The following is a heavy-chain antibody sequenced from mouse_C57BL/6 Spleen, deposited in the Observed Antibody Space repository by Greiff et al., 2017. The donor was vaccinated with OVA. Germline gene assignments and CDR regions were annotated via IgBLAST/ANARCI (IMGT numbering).Heavy chain of an antibody. CDR3: AKAYDGYPFAY. J-gene: IGHJ3*01. Sequence: QVQLQQSGPELVKPGASVKISCKASGYSFTSYYIHWVKQRPGQGLEWIGWIYPGSGNTKYNEKFKGKATLTADTSSSTAYMQLSSLTSEDSAVYYCAKAYDGYPFAYWGQGTLVTVSA. D-gene: IGHD2-3*01. CDR1: GYSFTSYY. CDR2: IYPGSGNT. V-gene: IGHV1-66*01.